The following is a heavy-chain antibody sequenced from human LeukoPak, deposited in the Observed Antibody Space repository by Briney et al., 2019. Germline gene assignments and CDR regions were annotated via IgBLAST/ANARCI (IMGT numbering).Heavy chain of an antibody. J-gene: IGHJ6*03. V-gene: IGHV3-49*04. CDR2: IRSKAYGGTT. Sequence: GGSLRLSCTASGFIFGDYAMSWVRQAPGKGLEWVGFIRSKAYGGTTEYAASVKGRFTISRDDSKSIAYLQMNSLKTEDTAVYYCTRVHDYGGNAPFYYYYMDVWGKGTTVTVSS. CDR1: GFIFGDYA. D-gene: IGHD4-23*01. CDR3: TRVHDYGGNAPFYYYYMDV.